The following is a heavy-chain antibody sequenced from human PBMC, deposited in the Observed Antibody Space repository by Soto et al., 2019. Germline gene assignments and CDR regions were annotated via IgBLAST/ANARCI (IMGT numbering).Heavy chain of an antibody. CDR3: ARVVPGAEAWFGP. D-gene: IGHD2-2*01. CDR1: GYTFSNYG. J-gene: IGHJ5*02. CDR2: ISLYSDGT. Sequence: QVQLVQSGGEVKRPGASVKVSCKTSGYTFSNYGITWVRQAPGQPLEWLGWISLYSDGTNYAQKVQGRVSMTTDTSTTTAYMELRSLRSDDTAVYYCARVVPGAEAWFGPWGPGTLVTVSS. V-gene: IGHV1-18*01.